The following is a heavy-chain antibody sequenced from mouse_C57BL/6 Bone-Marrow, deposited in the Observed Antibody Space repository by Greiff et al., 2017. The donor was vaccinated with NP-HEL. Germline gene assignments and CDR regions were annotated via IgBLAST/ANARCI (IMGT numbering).Heavy chain of an antibody. CDR1: GFTFSSYG. CDR3: ARAYYGSSYAMDY. CDR2: ISSGGSYT. Sequence: EVQGVESGGDLVKPGGSLKLSCAASGFTFSSYGMSWVRQTPDKRLEWVATISSGGSYTYYPDSVKGRFTISRDNAKNTLYLQMSSLKSEDTAMYYCARAYYGSSYAMDYWGQGTSVTVSS. V-gene: IGHV5-6*01. D-gene: IGHD1-1*01. J-gene: IGHJ4*01.